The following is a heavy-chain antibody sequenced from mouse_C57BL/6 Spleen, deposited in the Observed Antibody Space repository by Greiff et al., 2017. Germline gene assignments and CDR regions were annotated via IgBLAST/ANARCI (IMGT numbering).Heavy chain of an antibody. Sequence: VQLQQSGAELAKPGASVKLSCKASGYTFTGYWMHWVKQRPGQGLEWIGYINPSSGYTKYNQKFKDKATLTADNSSSTAYMQLSSLTYEDSAVYYCASPNSSGYDFDYWGQGTTLTVSS. CDR1: GYTFTGYW. CDR2: INPSSGYT. CDR3: ASPNSSGYDFDY. V-gene: IGHV1-7*01. D-gene: IGHD3-2*02. J-gene: IGHJ2*01.